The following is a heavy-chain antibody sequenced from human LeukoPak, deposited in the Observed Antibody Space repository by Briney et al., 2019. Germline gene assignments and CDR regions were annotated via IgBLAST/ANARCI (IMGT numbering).Heavy chain of an antibody. CDR2: IWYDGSNK. D-gene: IGHD2-15*01. Sequence: GGSLTLSCAASGFTFSSYGMHWVRQAPGRGLEWGAVIWYDGSNKYYADSVKGRFTISRDNSKNTLYLQMNSLRAEDTAVYYCAKERLGYCSGGSCYVFDYWGQGTLVTVSS. V-gene: IGHV3-33*06. CDR1: GFTFSSYG. J-gene: IGHJ4*02. CDR3: AKERLGYCSGGSCYVFDY.